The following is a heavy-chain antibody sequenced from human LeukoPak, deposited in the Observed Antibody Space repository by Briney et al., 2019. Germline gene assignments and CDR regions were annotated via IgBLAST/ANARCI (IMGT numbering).Heavy chain of an antibody. Sequence: GGSLRLSCAASGFTVSSNYMSWVRQAPGKGLEWVSYISSSGSTIYYADSVKGRFTISRDNAKNSLYLQMNSLRAEDTAVYYCAKDMGPVESVVVVAATDAFDIWGQGTMVTVSS. CDR2: ISSSGSTI. CDR1: GFTVSSNY. V-gene: IGHV3-11*01. D-gene: IGHD2-15*01. CDR3: AKDMGPVESVVVVAATDAFDI. J-gene: IGHJ3*02.